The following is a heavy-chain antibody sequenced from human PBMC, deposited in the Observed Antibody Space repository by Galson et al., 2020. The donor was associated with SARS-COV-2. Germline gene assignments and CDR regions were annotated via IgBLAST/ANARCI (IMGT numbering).Heavy chain of an antibody. CDR2: ISTSGTNI. CDR3: ASPYLAAASFFGAFDG. D-gene: IGHD6-13*01. Sequence: GGSLRLSCAASGFTFSDYEMNWVRQAPGKGLEWISYISTSGTNIYYADSVKGRFTISRDHATNSLYLQMTSLRAEDTAVYYCASPYLAAASFFGAFDGWGQGTMVTVSS. V-gene: IGHV3-48*03. CDR1: GFTFSDYE. J-gene: IGHJ3*01.